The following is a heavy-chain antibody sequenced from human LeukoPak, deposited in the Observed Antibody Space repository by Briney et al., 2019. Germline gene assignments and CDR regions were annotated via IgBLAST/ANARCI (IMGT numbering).Heavy chain of an antibody. J-gene: IGHJ5*02. CDR3: AKEKYSNYVKGWFDP. V-gene: IGHV3-9*01. Sequence: SVKGRFTISRDNAKNSLYLQMNSLRAEDTALYYCAKEKYSNYVKGWFDPWGQGTLVTVSS. D-gene: IGHD4-11*01.